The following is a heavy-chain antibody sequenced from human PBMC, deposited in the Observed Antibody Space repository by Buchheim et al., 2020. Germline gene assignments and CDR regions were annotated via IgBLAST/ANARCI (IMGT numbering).Heavy chain of an antibody. CDR1: GYTFTRFY. J-gene: IGHJ4*02. V-gene: IGHV1-46*01. CDR2: VHPSTGTT. CDR3: ARRDFWSGYPFDF. D-gene: IGHD3-3*01. Sequence: QVQLEQSGAEVQKPGASVKLSCKATGYTFTRFYLHWLRQAPGQGLEWMGVVHPSTGTTTYAETFKGRVIMTRDTSTSTVYMRLSSLTSKDTAIYYCARRDFWSGYPFDFWGQGTL.